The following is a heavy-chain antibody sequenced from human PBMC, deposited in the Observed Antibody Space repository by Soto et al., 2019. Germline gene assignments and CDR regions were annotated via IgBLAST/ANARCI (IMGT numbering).Heavy chain of an antibody. CDR1: GGSFSAYY. D-gene: IGHD2-8*01. CDR3: ARTNRRRVLFDYYYYGMDV. V-gene: IGHV4-34*01. CDR2: IDHSGST. Sequence: SETLSLTCAVYGGSFSAYYWAWIRHSPGKGLEWIGEIDHSGSTNFNPSLKSRVIISVDTSKNQFSLKLTSVTAADTAVYYCARTNRRRVLFDYYYYGMDVWGQGATVTVSS. J-gene: IGHJ6*02.